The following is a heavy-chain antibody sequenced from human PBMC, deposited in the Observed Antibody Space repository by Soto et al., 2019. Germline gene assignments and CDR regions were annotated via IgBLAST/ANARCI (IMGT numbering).Heavy chain of an antibody. Sequence: SETLSLTCTVSGGSISSSYWSWIRQPAGKGLEWIGRIYTSGSTNYNPSLKSRVTMSVDTSKNQFSLKLSSVTAADTAVYYCARETIRENWFDPWGQGTLVTVSS. CDR1: GGSISSSY. J-gene: IGHJ5*02. CDR3: ARETIRENWFDP. CDR2: IYTSGST. V-gene: IGHV4-4*07. D-gene: IGHD2-21*01.